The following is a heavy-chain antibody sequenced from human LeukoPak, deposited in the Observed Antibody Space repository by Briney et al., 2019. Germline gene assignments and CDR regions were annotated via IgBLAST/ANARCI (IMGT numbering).Heavy chain of an antibody. V-gene: IGHV3-66*01. CDR3: ARAEADNFHFDS. Sequence: PGGSLRLSCAASGFTVSSNYMSWVRQAPGKGLEWVSTIYTGGSTYYADSVKGKFTISTDNSKNTLYLQMNSLRAEDTAVYYCARAEADNFHFDSWGQGTLVTVSS. J-gene: IGHJ4*02. CDR1: GFTVSSNY. CDR2: IYTGGST. D-gene: IGHD1-20*01.